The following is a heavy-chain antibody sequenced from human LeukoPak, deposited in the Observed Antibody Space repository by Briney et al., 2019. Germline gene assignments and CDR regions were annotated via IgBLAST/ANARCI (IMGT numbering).Heavy chain of an antibody. Sequence: PGGSLRLSCAASGFTFSRYSLNWVRQAPEKGPEWLSYISSTGNTVYYGDSVKGRFTISRDNAKNALYLQMNSLRAEDTAVYYCATAGHPAYDFWSCFAFYFDHWGQGALVTVSS. J-gene: IGHJ4*02. CDR2: ISSTGNTV. CDR3: ATAGHPAYDFWSCFAFYFDH. D-gene: IGHD3-3*01. V-gene: IGHV3-48*04. CDR1: GFTFSRYS.